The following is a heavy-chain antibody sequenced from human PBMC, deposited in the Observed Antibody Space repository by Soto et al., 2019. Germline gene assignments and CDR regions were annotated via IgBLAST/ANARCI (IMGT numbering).Heavy chain of an antibody. CDR3: AREGDSSSWYAY. D-gene: IGHD6-13*01. V-gene: IGHV3-66*01. CDR2: IYSGGST. CDR1: GFTVSSNY. Sequence: ESGGGLVQPGGSLRLSCAASGFTVSSNYMSWVRQAPGKGLEWVSVIYSGGSTYYADSVKGRFTISRDNSKNTLYLQMNSLRAEDTAVYYCAREGDSSSWYAYWGQGTLVTVSS. J-gene: IGHJ4*02.